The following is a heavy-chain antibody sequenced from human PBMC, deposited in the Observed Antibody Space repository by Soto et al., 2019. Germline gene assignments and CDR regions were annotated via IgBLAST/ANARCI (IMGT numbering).Heavy chain of an antibody. CDR3: AKDREYDFWSGYGTFDY. V-gene: IGHV3-23*01. J-gene: IGHJ4*02. CDR2: ISGSGGST. CDR1: GFTFSSYA. D-gene: IGHD3-3*01. Sequence: GGSLRLSCAASGFTFSSYAMSWVRQAPGKGLEWVSAISGSGGSTYYADSVKGRFTISRDNSKNTLYLQMNSLRAEDTAVYYCAKDREYDFWSGYGTFDYWGQGTLVTVSS.